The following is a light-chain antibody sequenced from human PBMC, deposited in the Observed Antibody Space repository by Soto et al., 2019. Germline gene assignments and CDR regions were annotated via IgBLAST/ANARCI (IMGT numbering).Light chain of an antibody. CDR1: QSVSSY. J-gene: IGKJ1*01. Sequence: EIVMTQSPATLSVSPGERATLSCRSSQSVSSYLAWYQQKPGQAPRLLIYDASNRATGIPARFSGSGSGTDFTLTISSLEPEDFAVYYCQQRSNWPRGTFGQGTKVDI. CDR2: DAS. CDR3: QQRSNWPRGT. V-gene: IGKV3-11*01.